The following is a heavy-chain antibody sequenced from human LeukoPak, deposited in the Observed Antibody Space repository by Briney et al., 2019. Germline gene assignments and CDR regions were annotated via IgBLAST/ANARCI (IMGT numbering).Heavy chain of an antibody. CDR1: GGTFSSYA. Sequence: ASVKVSCKASGGTFSSYAISWVRQAPGQGLEWMGGIIPIFGTANYAQKFQGRVTITTDESTSTAYMELSSLRSEDTAVYYCAIGLRITIFGGPKYNWFDPWGQGTLVTVSS. CDR3: AIGLRITIFGGPKYNWFDP. D-gene: IGHD3-3*01. J-gene: IGHJ5*02. CDR2: IIPIFGTA. V-gene: IGHV1-69*05.